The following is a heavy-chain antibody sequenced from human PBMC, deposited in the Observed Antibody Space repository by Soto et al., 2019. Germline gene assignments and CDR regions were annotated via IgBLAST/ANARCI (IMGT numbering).Heavy chain of an antibody. V-gene: IGHV3-13*01. J-gene: IGHJ6*02. CDR3: TRAAFGDGMDL. Sequence: EVQLVESGGGLVQPGGSLRLSCAAFGFTYNSYGMHWVRQVSGKGLEWVSSMGGAGAREYADSVKGRFIIFRDNAKNSLYLQMDSLRAGDTAVYYCTRAAFGDGMDLWGQGTPVTVSS. D-gene: IGHD3-10*01. CDR2: MGGAGAR. CDR1: GFTYNSYG.